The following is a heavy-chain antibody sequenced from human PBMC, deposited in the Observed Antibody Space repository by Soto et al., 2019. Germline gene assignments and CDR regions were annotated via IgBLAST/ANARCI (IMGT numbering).Heavy chain of an antibody. CDR2: INPNGGDK. CDR3: TRHLAPPSRRAFDI. J-gene: IGHJ3*02. D-gene: IGHD6-13*01. CDR1: GYTFTAYY. V-gene: IGHV1-2*02. Sequence: ASVKVSCKASGYTFTAYYVHWVRQAPGQGLEWMGWINPNGGDKNYAQKFQDRVTMTSDTSICTAYMELSSLRSDDTAIYFCTRHLAPPSRRAFDIWGQGTWVT.